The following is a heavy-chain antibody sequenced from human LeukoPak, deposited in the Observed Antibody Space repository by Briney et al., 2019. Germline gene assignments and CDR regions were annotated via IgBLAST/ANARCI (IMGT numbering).Heavy chain of an antibody. J-gene: IGHJ4*02. CDR3: ARYEQLVPVVLFDY. D-gene: IGHD6-6*01. CDR1: GFDLSDYY. Sequence: GGSLRLSCEAAGFDLSDYYMTWIRQTPGRGLEWVANIKQDGSEKYYVDSVKGRFTISRDNAKNSLYLQMNSLRAEDTAVYYCARYEQLVPVVLFDYWGQGTLVTVSS. V-gene: IGHV3-7*01. CDR2: IKQDGSEK.